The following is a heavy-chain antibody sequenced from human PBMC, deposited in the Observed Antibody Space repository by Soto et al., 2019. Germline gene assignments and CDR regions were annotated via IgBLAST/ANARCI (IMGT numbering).Heavy chain of an antibody. V-gene: IGHV4-31*03. Sequence: SETLSLTCSVSGASISRDDYYWSWIRQHPGKGLEWIAYIYSSGNSYYNPSLSSRVAISLDTSKNQFSLRLSSVTAADTGVYYCASALTGDYVGFDYWGQGTPVTVSS. CDR1: GASISRDDYY. D-gene: IGHD3-9*01. CDR3: ASALTGDYVGFDY. CDR2: IYSSGNS. J-gene: IGHJ4*02.